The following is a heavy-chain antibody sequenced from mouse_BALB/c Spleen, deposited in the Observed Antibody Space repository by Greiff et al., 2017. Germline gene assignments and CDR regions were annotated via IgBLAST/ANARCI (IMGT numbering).Heavy chain of an antibody. Sequence: EVQLQQSGPELVKPGASVKISCKASGYSFTGYYMHWVKQSHGKSLEWIGRVNPNNGGTSYNQKFKGKAILTVDKSSSTAYMELRSLTSEDSAVYYCARGDSLIHYYGAMDYWGQGTSVTVSS. CDR1: GYSFTGYY. V-gene: IGHV1-26*01. CDR3: ARGDSLIHYYGAMDY. CDR2: VNPNNGGT. J-gene: IGHJ4*01. D-gene: IGHD1-2*01.